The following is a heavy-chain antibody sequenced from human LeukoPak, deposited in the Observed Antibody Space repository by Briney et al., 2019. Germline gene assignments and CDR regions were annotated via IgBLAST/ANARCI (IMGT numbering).Heavy chain of an antibody. J-gene: IGHJ3*02. CDR3: ARDGGGYCSSTSYYRVAFDI. CDR2: IYTSGST. D-gene: IGHD2-2*02. CDR1: GGSISSYY. V-gene: IGHV4-4*07. Sequence: PSETLSLTCTVSGGSISSYYWSWIRQPAGKGLEWIGRIYTSGSTNYNPSLKSRVTMSVDTSKNQFSLKLSSVTAADTAVYYCARDGGGYCSSTSYYRVAFDIWGQGTMVTVSS.